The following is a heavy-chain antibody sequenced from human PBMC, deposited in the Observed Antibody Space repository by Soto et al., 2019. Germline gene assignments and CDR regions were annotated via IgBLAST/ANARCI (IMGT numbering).Heavy chain of an antibody. J-gene: IGHJ5*02. V-gene: IGHV1-69*01. D-gene: IGHD2-2*02. CDR3: ARARECSSISCYNWNWFDP. CDR2: IIPIFGTA. CDR1: GGTFSSYA. Sequence: QVQLVQSGAEVKKPGSSVKVSCKASGGTFSSYAISWVRQAPGQGLEWMGGIIPIFGTANYAQKFQGRVTITADESTSTAYMELSSLRSEDTAVYYCARARECSSISCYNWNWFDPWGQGILVTVSS.